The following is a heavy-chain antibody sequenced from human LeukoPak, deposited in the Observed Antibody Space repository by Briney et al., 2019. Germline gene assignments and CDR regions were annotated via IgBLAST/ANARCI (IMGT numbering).Heavy chain of an antibody. CDR2: IRSKANSYAT. CDR1: GFTFSCSA. J-gene: IGHJ4*02. Sequence: PGGSLRLSCAASGFTFSCSAMHWVRQASGKGLEWVGRIRSKANSYATAYAASVKGRFTISRDDSKNTAYLQMNSLKNEERAVYYCTCGNDWLTRGYWGQGTLVTVSS. CDR3: TCGNDWLTRGY. D-gene: IGHD1-1*01. V-gene: IGHV3-73*01.